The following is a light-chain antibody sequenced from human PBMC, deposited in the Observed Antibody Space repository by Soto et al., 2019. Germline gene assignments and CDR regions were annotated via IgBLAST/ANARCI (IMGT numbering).Light chain of an antibody. CDR2: GAS. CDR1: QTVDNRY. CDR3: QQYGSSPPLT. J-gene: IGKJ4*01. Sequence: EIVLTQSPGTLSLSQGERATLSCRASQTVDNRYLAWYQHKPGQSPRLLIYGASVRATGIPDRFSGSGSVTDFTLSISRLEPEDLAVYYCQQYGSSPPLTFGGGTKVEIK. V-gene: IGKV3-20*01.